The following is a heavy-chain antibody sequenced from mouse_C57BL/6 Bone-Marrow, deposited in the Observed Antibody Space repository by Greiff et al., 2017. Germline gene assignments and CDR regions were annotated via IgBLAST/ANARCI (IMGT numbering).Heavy chain of an antibody. D-gene: IGHD1-1*01. J-gene: IGHJ1*03. CDR1: GYAFTNYL. V-gene: IGHV1-54*01. Sequence: QVQLQQSGAELVRPGTSVKVSCKASGYAFTNYLIEWVKQRPGQGLEWIGVINPGSGGTNYNEKFKGKATLTADKSSSTACMQLSSLTSEDSAVYFCARWVYYYGSRYFDVWGTGTTVTVSS. CDR2: INPGSGGT. CDR3: ARWVYYYGSRYFDV.